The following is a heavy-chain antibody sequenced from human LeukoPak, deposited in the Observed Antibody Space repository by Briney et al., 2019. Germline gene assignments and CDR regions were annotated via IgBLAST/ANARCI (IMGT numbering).Heavy chain of an antibody. CDR3: ARDGPRIAVAGTLDWFDP. V-gene: IGHV4-34*01. CDR1: GGSFSGYY. CDR2: INHSGST. D-gene: IGHD6-19*01. Sequence: PSETLSLTCAVYGGSFSGYYWSWIRQPPGKGLEWIGEINHSGSTNYNPSLKSRVTISVDTSKNQFSLKLSSVTAADTAVYYCARDGPRIAVAGTLDWFDPWGQGTLVTVSS. J-gene: IGHJ5*02.